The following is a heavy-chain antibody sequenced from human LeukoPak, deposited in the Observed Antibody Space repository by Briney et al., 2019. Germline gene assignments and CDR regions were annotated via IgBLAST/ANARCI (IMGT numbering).Heavy chain of an antibody. CDR3: ATGRIGQWLVKGFDP. J-gene: IGHJ5*02. CDR1: GGSFSGYY. V-gene: IGHV4-34*01. D-gene: IGHD6-19*01. CDR2: INHSGST. Sequence: SETLSLTCAVYGGSFSGYYWSWIRQPPGKGLEWTGEINHSGSTNYNPSLKSRVTISVDTSKNQFSPKLSSVTAADTAVYYCATGRIGQWLVKGFDPWGQGTLVTVSS.